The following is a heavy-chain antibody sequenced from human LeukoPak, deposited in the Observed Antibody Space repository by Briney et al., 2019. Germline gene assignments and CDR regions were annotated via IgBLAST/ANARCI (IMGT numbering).Heavy chain of an antibody. CDR2: ISGSGGST. J-gene: IGHJ4*02. CDR3: AKEPRGSYYFDY. Sequence: QTGGTLRLSCAASGFTFSSYGMSWVRQAPGKGLEWVSAISGSGGSTYYADSVKGRFTISRDNSKNTLYLQMNSLRAEDTAVYYCAKEPRGSYYFDYWGQGTLVTVSS. V-gene: IGHV3-23*01. CDR1: GFTFSSYG. D-gene: IGHD1-26*01.